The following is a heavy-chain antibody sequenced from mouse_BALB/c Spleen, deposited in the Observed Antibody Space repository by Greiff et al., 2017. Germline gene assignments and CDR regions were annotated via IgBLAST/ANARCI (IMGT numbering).Heavy chain of an antibody. CDR3: ARGYRYYAMDY. CDR2: ISSGSSTI. V-gene: IGHV5-17*02. D-gene: IGHD2-14*01. J-gene: IGHJ4*01. CDR1: GFTFSSFG. Sequence: EVKLVESGGGLVQPGGSRKLSCAASGFTFSSFGMHWVRQAPEKGLEWVAYISSGSSTIYYADTVKGRFTISRDNPKNTLFLQMTSLRSEDTAMYYCARGYRYYAMDYWGQGTSVTVSS.